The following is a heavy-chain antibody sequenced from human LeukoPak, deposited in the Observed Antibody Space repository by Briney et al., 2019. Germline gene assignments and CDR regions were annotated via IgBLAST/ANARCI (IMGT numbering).Heavy chain of an antibody. J-gene: IGHJ4*02. CDR3: ARETTRYTSRFDY. CDR1: GYTFTSYG. D-gene: IGHD3-16*02. V-gene: IGHV1-2*04. Sequence: ASVKVSCKASGYTFTSYGISWVRQAPGQGLEWMGWINPNSGGTNYAQKFQGWVTMTRDTSISTAYMELSRLRSDDTAVYYCARETTRYTSRFDYWGQGTLVTVSS. CDR2: INPNSGGT.